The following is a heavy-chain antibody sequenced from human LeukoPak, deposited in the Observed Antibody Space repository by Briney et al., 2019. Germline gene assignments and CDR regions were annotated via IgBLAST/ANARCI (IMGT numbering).Heavy chain of an antibody. J-gene: IGHJ6*02. CDR2: IGGSGDNP. Sequence: GGSLRLSCAASGFTFSSDAMSWGRQAPGKGMEWVSGIGGSGDNPYYADSVKGRFTISRDNSKNTLYLQMNSLRAEDTAVYYCAKDGAGHYYAMDVWGQGTTVTVSS. V-gene: IGHV3-23*01. CDR3: AKDGAGHYYAMDV. CDR1: GFTFSSDA.